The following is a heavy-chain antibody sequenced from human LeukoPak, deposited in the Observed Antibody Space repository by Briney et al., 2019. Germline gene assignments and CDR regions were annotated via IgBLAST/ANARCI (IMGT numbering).Heavy chain of an antibody. D-gene: IGHD3-16*01. V-gene: IGHV3-7*03. J-gene: IGHJ6*02. Sequence: GGALRLSCAACGFTFSRYWMNWARQAPGKGLEGVASINHNGKVNYYVDSVKGRFTISRDHANNSLYLQLSSLRAEDTAVYFCARGGGLDVWGQGATVTLSS. CDR3: ARGGGLDV. CDR1: GFTFSRYW. CDR2: INHNGKVN.